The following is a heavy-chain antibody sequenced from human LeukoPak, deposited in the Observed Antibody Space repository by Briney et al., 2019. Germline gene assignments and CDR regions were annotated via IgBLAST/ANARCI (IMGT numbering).Heavy chain of an antibody. CDR1: GFTLSSYW. CDR3: ATNKVGATDIAAGDY. J-gene: IGHJ4*02. Sequence: GGSLRLSCAASGFTLSSYWMSWVRQAPGKGLEWVANIRQDGSEKYYVDSVKGRFTISRDNAKNSLYLQMNRLRAEDTAVHYCATNKVGATDIAAGDYWGQGTLVAVSS. V-gene: IGHV3-7*01. CDR2: IRQDGSEK. D-gene: IGHD1-26*01.